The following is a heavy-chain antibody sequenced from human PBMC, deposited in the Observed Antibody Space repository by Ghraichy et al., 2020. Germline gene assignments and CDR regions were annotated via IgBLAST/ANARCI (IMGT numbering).Heavy chain of an antibody. V-gene: IGHV3-23*01. J-gene: IGHJ4*02. CDR2: ISGSGGST. CDR3: AKDVRGYSGYCFDY. D-gene: IGHD5-12*01. Sequence: GGSLRLSCAASGFTFSSYAMSWVRQAPGKGLEWVSAISGSGGSTYYADSVKDRFTISRDNSKNTLYLQMNSLRAEDTAVYYCAKDVRGYSGYCFDYWGQGTLVTVSS. CDR1: GFTFSSYA.